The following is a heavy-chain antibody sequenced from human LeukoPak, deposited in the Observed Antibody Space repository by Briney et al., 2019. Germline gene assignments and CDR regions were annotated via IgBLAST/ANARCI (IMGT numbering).Heavy chain of an antibody. CDR3: AKQRSEVVVAATNY. CDR1: GFTFSSYA. J-gene: IGHJ4*02. D-gene: IGHD2-15*01. CDR2: ISGSGGNT. Sequence: GGSLRLSCAASGFTFSSYAMSWVRQAPGKGLEWVSAISGSGGNTYYADSAKGRFTISRDNSQNTLYLQMNSLRAEDTAVYYCAKQRSEVVVAATNYWGQGTLVTVSS. V-gene: IGHV3-23*01.